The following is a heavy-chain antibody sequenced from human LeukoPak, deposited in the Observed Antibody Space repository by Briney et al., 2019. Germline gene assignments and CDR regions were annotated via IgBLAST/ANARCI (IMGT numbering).Heavy chain of an antibody. CDR2: IILVRIT. CDR3: ARGGRFHVIGMIVVVSPPFDY. D-gene: IGHD3-22*01. J-gene: IGHJ4*02. V-gene: IGHV4-34*01. Sequence: PSETLSLTCAVYGGSFSGYYWSWIRQPPGKGLEWIGEIILVRITNYNPSLKSRGTISVDTSKNQFSLKLSSVTAADTAVYYCARGGRFHVIGMIVVVSPPFDYWGQGTLVAVSS. CDR1: GGSFSGYY.